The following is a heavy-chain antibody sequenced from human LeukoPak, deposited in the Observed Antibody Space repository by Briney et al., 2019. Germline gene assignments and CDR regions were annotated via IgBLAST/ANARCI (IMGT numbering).Heavy chain of an antibody. CDR2: IYHSGST. J-gene: IGHJ3*02. V-gene: IGHV4-38-2*01. D-gene: IGHD5-24*01. CDR3: ARLTGDGYSPQDSFDI. CDR1: GYSISSGYY. Sequence: ASETLSLTCAVSGYSISSGYYWGWIRQPPGKGLEWIGSIYHSGSTYYNPSLKSRVTISVDTSKNQFSLKLSSVTAADTAVYYCARLTGDGYSPQDSFDIWGQGTMVTVS.